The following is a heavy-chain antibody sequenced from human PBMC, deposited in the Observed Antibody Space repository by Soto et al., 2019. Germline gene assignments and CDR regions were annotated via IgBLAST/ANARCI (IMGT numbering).Heavy chain of an antibody. CDR1: GFTFSSFA. V-gene: IGHV3-23*01. D-gene: IGHD6-19*01. Sequence: GGSLRLSCAASGFTFSSFAMTWVRQAPGKGLEWVSAISGSGFSIYYGDSVNGRFTVSRDNSKNTLYLQMHSLRAEDTAVYYCVKGGRSAPFDPWGQGTLVTVSS. J-gene: IGHJ5*02. CDR3: VKGGRSAPFDP. CDR2: ISGSGFSI.